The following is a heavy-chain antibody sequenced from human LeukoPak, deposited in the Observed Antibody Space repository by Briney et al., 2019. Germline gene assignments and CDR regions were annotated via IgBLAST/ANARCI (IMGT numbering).Heavy chain of an antibody. D-gene: IGHD1-26*01. J-gene: IGHJ4*02. CDR2: MYHSGST. Sequence: SETLSLTCTVSGYSISSGHYWGWIRQPPGKGLEWIGSMYHSGSTNYNPSLKSRVTISVDTSKSQFSLKLSSVTAADTAVYYCARGSGSGSYYDYWGQGTLVTVSS. CDR3: ARGSGSGSYYDY. CDR1: GYSISSGHY. V-gene: IGHV4-38-2*02.